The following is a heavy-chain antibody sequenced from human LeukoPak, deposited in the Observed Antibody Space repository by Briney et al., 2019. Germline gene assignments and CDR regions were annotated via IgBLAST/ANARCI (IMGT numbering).Heavy chain of an antibody. J-gene: IGHJ4*02. Sequence: GESLKISCKGSGYISTNNWIGWVRQMPGKGLEWMGIIYPGDSDTRYSPSFEGQVTISVDKSISTAYLQWSSLKASDTAMYYCARQTRDGSGSRGYSFDFWGQGTLVTVSS. CDR2: IYPGDSDT. V-gene: IGHV5-51*01. D-gene: IGHD3-10*01. CDR1: GYISTNNW. CDR3: ARQTRDGSGSRGYSFDF.